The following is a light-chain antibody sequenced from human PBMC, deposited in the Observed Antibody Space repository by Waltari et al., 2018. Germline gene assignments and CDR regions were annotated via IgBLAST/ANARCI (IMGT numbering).Light chain of an antibody. Sequence: EIVLTQSPGTLSLSPGETVTLSCRASQRVTSNYLVWYQQKPGQAPRLLISRSSHRAPDIPDRFSGSGSGTDFTLTISRLEPEDAGVYFCQQHGISPLSFGGGTKLEI. CDR3: QQHGISPLS. CDR2: RSS. CDR1: QRVTSNY. V-gene: IGKV3-20*01. J-gene: IGKJ4*01.